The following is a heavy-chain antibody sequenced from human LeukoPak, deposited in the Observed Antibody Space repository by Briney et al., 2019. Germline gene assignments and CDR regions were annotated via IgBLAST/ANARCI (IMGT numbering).Heavy chain of an antibody. CDR3: ARGGETTVTTSWFDP. V-gene: IGHV1-2*04. J-gene: IGHJ5*02. D-gene: IGHD4-17*01. CDR2: INPNSGGT. Sequence: ASVTVSCKASGYTFTGYYMHWVRQAPGQGLEWMGWINPNSGGTNYAQKFQGWVTMTRDTSISTAYMELSRLRSDDTAVYYCARGGETTVTTSWFDPWGQGTLVTVSS. CDR1: GYTFTGYY.